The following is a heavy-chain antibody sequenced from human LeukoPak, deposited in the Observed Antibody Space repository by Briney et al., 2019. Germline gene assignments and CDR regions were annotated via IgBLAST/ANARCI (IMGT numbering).Heavy chain of an antibody. J-gene: IGHJ6*02. D-gene: IGHD3-3*01. CDR2: IIPIFGTA. CDR1: GGTFSSYA. CDR3: ASYLHRPTHYDFWSTSHPYGMDV. V-gene: IGHV1-69*13. Sequence: GASVKVSCKASGGTFSSYAISWVRQAPGQGLEWMGGIIPIFGTANYAQKFQGRVTITADESTSTAYMELSSLRSEDTAVYYCASYLHRPTHYDFWSTSHPYGMDVWGQGTTVTVSS.